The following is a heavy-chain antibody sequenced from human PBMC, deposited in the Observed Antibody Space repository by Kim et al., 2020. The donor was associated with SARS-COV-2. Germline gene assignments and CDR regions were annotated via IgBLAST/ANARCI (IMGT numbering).Heavy chain of an antibody. V-gene: IGHV7-4-1*02. CDR2: IYGNTGKA. CDR1: GYTFTSYD. Sequence: ASVKVSCKASGYTFTSYDLNWVRQAPGQGLEWMGWIYGNTGKATYAQGFTGRFVFSLNTSVSTAYLQMNNLRTEDTAVYYCARDWAYWGLWGLVTLVTFS. D-gene: IGHD7-27*01. J-gene: IGHJ4*02. CDR3: ARDWAYWGL.